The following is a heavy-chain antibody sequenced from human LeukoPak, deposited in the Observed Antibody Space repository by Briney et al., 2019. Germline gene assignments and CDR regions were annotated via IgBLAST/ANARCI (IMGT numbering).Heavy chain of an antibody. V-gene: IGHV4-38-2*02. CDR2: IYYSGST. CDR3: ARRYSSGWYVYWYFDL. D-gene: IGHD6-19*01. CDR1: GYSISSGYY. J-gene: IGHJ2*01. Sequence: SETLSLTCTVSGYSISSGYYWGWIRQPPGKGLEWIGSIYYSGSTYYNPSLKSRVTISVDTSKNQFSLKLSSVTAADTAVYYCARRYSSGWYVYWYFDLWGRGTLVTVSS.